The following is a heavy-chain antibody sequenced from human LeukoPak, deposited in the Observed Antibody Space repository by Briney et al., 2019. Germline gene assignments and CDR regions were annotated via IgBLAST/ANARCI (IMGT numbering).Heavy chain of an antibody. D-gene: IGHD3-22*01. J-gene: IGHJ3*02. Sequence: ASVKVSCKAPGYTFISYYMHWVRQAPGQGLEWMGIINPSGGSTSYAQKFQGRVTMTRDTSTSTVYMELSSLRSEDTAVYYCARGKDDSTGHYDAFDIWGHGTMVTVSS. CDR3: ARGKDDSTGHYDAFDI. CDR2: INPSGGST. CDR1: GYTFISYY. V-gene: IGHV1-46*01.